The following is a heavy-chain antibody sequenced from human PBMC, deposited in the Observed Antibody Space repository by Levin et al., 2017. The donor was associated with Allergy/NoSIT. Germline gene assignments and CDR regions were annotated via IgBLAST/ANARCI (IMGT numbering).Heavy chain of an antibody. V-gene: IGHV3-15*01. J-gene: IGHJ3*02. CDR3: TTPVAGWVGTPAFDI. CDR2: IKSKTDGGTT. Sequence: PGGSLRLSCAASGFTFSNAWMSWVRQAPGKGLEWVGRIKSKTDGGTTDYAAPVKGRFTISRDDSKNTLYLQMNSLKTEDTAVYYCTTPVAGWVGTPAFDIWGQGTMVTVSS. CDR1: GFTFSNAW. D-gene: IGHD6-19*01.